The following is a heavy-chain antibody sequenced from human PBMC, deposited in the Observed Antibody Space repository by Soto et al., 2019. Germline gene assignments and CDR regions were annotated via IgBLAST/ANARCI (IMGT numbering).Heavy chain of an antibody. CDR3: ARDGPYCSSTRCYTDGFDY. V-gene: IGHV6-1*01. CDR1: GDSVSSNSAA. D-gene: IGHD2-2*02. CDR2: TYYRSKWYN. J-gene: IGHJ4*02. Sequence: SQTLSLTCAISGDSVSSNSAAWNWIRQSPSRGLEWLGRTYYRSKWYNDYAVSVKSRITINPDTSKNQFSLQLNSVTPEDTAVYYCARDGPYCSSTRCYTDGFDYWGQGTLVTVSS.